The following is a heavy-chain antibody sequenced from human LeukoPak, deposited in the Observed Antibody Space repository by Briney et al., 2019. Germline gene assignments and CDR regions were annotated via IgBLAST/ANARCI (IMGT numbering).Heavy chain of an antibody. Sequence: GGSLRLSCAASGFTFSSYAMSWVRQAPGKGLEWVSAISGSGGSTYYADSVKGRFTISRDNSKNTLYLQMNSLRAGDTVVYYCARIRDSRVPFDYWGQGTQVAVSS. CDR1: GFTFSSYA. V-gene: IGHV3-23*01. J-gene: IGHJ4*02. CDR2: ISGSGGST. D-gene: IGHD2-15*01. CDR3: ARIRDSRVPFDY.